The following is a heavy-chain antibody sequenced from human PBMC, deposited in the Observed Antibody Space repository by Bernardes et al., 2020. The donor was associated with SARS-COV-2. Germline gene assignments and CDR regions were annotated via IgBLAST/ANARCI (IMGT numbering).Heavy chain of an antibody. J-gene: IGHJ4*02. Sequence: SETLSLTCTVSGDSISSGTHYWGWIRQPPGKGLVWFGSIYHSGNTYYNPSLKSPVTISVDTSKNQFSLKLSSVTAADTAVYYCARSLATAGINWGQGTLVTVSS. CDR2: IYHSGNT. CDR1: GDSISSGTHY. CDR3: ARSLATAGIN. D-gene: IGHD6-13*01. V-gene: IGHV4-39*01.